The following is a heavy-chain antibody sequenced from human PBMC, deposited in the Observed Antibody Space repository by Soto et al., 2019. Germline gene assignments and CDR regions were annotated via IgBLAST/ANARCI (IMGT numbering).Heavy chain of an antibody. J-gene: IGHJ4*02. CDR3: ATHPPYGPLDH. V-gene: IGHV4-39*01. CDR1: GGSISSSSNH. CDR2: IYYSENT. Sequence: SETLSLTCTVSGGSISSSSNHWGWIRQPPGKGLEWIGNIYYSENTYYNPSLKSRVTISVDTSKNQFSLRLTSVTAADTAVYYCATHPPYGPLDHWGKGTLVTVSS. D-gene: IGHD4-17*01.